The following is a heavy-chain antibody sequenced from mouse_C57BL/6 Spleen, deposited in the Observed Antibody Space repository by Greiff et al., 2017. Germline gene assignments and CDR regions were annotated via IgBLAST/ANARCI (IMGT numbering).Heavy chain of an antibody. CDR3: ARGSSSGPYFDY. V-gene: IGHV1-55*01. CDR2: IYPGSGST. J-gene: IGHJ2*01. D-gene: IGHD3-2*02. CDR1: GYTFTSYW. Sequence: QVQLQQPGAELVKPGASVKMSCKASGYTFTSYWITWVKQRPGQGLEWIGDIYPGSGSTNYNEKFKGKATLTVDTSSSTAYMRLSSLTSEASAVYYCARGSSSGPYFDYWGQGTTLTVSS.